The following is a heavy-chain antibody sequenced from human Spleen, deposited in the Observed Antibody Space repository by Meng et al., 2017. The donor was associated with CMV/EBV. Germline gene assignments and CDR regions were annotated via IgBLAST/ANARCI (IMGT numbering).Heavy chain of an antibody. J-gene: IGHJ3*02. Sequence: FTKDGVNRMRQAPGQGTEWLGWISAYNGETMYAPKVQGRVTMTTDTSTSTAYMELRGLRSDDTAVYYCAFRTHCSSTSCYTKGAFDIWGQGTMVTVSS. CDR2: ISAYNGET. D-gene: IGHD2-2*02. CDR1: FTKDG. V-gene: IGHV1-18*01. CDR3: AFRTHCSSTSCYTKGAFDI.